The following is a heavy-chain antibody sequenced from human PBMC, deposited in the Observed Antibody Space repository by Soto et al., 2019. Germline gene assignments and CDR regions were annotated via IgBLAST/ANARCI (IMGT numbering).Heavy chain of an antibody. Sequence: EVQLLESGGGLVQPGGSLRLSCAASGFTFSSYAMSWVRQAPGKGLEWVSAISGSGGSTYYADSVKGRFTISRDNSKNTVYLQMTSLRAEDTAVYYCAKQPDSIEAGGDVGYWGQGTLVTVSS. CDR1: GFTFSSYA. D-gene: IGHD6-6*01. CDR3: AKQPDSIEAGGDVGY. J-gene: IGHJ4*02. V-gene: IGHV3-23*01. CDR2: ISGSGGST.